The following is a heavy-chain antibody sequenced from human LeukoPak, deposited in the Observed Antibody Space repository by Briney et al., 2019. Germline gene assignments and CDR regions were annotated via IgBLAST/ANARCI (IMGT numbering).Heavy chain of an antibody. D-gene: IGHD6-19*01. V-gene: IGHV1-18*01. J-gene: IGHJ4*02. CDR2: ISTLTCDT. CDR1: GYTFINHG. CDR3: GRGASGWSRDY. Sequence: ASVKVSCKTSGYTFINHGISLMRQAPAQTLERIGWISTLTCDTHYAQKFQDRVTMTTDTSYITDYIDSEILTSDDTGVYYCGRGASGWSRDYWGQGTTVTVSS.